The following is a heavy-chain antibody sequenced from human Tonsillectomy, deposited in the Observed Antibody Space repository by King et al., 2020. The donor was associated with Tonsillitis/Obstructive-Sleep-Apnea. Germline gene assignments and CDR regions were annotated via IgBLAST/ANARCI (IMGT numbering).Heavy chain of an antibody. CDR3: ARGPWGQEGLYYMDV. D-gene: IGHD1-26*01. Sequence: VQLVESGGGVVQPGRSLRLSCAASGFTFSSYAMHWVRQAPGQGLEWVAIVSYDGSNKYYADSVKGRFTISRDNSKNTLYLQMNSLRAEDTTVYYCARGPWGQEGLYYMDVWGKGTTVTVSS. V-gene: IGHV3-30*01. J-gene: IGHJ6*03. CDR1: GFTFSSYA. CDR2: VSYDGSNK.